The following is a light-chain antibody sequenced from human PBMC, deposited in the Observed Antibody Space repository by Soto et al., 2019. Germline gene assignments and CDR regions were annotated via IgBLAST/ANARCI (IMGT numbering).Light chain of an antibody. V-gene: IGKV4-1*01. J-gene: IGKJ4*01. CDR3: QQYYSTPPT. Sequence: DIVMTQSPDSLAVSLGESATINCKSSQSVLYSSNNKNYLAWYQQKPGQPPKLLIYWASTRESGVPDRFSGRGSGTDFTLTISSLQAEDVAVYYCQQYYSTPPTFGGGTKVEIK. CDR1: QSVLYSSNNKNY. CDR2: WAS.